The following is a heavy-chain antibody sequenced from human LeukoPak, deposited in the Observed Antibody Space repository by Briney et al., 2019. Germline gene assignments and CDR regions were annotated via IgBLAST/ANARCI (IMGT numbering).Heavy chain of an antibody. Sequence: PGGSLRLSCAAAGFTFSSCCMSWVRQAPGKGLERVATIEQDGREKYYVDSVKGRFTISRENAQNSLYLQMNSLRAEDTGVYYCARDSTVGRMVTSDFFDYWGQGTLVTVSS. CDR1: GFTFSSCC. J-gene: IGHJ4*02. D-gene: IGHD2-21*02. CDR2: IEQDGREK. V-gene: IGHV3-7*04. CDR3: ARDSTVGRMVTSDFFDY.